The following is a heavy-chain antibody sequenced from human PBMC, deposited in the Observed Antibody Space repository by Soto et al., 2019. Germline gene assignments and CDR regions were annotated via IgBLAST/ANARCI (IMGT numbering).Heavy chain of an antibody. D-gene: IGHD1-26*01. CDR2: ISSTSSPI. V-gene: IGHV3-48*01. Sequence: EVPLVESGGGLVQPGGSLRLSCAASGFSFSSYSMNWVRQAPGKGLEWISYISSTSSPIYYADSVKGRFTISRDNAKNSLYLQMNSLRAEDTAVYYCARRERSGSYSDYWGQGTLVTVSS. J-gene: IGHJ4*02. CDR3: ARRERSGSYSDY. CDR1: GFSFSSYS.